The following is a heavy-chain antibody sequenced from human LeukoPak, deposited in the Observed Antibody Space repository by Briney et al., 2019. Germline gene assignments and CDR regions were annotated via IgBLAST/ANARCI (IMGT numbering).Heavy chain of an antibody. J-gene: IGHJ4*02. CDR1: GFTFSSYS. CDR3: ARDEGGEYYYGSGSYNY. V-gene: IGHV3-21*01. CDR2: ISSSSSYI. D-gene: IGHD3-10*01. Sequence: GGSLRLSFAASGFTFSSYSMNWVRQAPGKGLEWVSSISSSSSYIYYADSVKGRFTISRDNAKNSLYLQMNSLRAEDTAVYYCARDEGGEYYYGSGSYNYWGQGTLVTVSS.